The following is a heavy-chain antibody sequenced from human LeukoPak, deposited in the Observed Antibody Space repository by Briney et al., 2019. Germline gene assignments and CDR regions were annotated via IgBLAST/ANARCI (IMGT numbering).Heavy chain of an antibody. CDR3: ARGRGRLWFGGNWFDP. V-gene: IGHV4-34*01. CDR1: GGSFSGYY. J-gene: IGHJ5*02. D-gene: IGHD3-10*01. CDR2: INHSGST. Sequence: PSETLSLTCAVYGGSFSGYYWSWIRQPPGKGLEWIGEINHSGSTNYNPSLKSRVTTSVDTSKNQFSLKLSSVTAADTAVYYCARGRGRLWFGGNWFDPWGQGTLVTVSS.